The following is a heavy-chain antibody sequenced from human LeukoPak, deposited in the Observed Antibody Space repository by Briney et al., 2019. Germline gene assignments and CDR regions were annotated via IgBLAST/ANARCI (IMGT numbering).Heavy chain of an antibody. D-gene: IGHD3-22*01. V-gene: IGHV4-59*01. CDR2: IYYSGST. CDR1: GGPISSYY. Sequence: SETLSLTCTVSGGPISSYYWSWIRQPPGKGLEWIGYIYYSGSTNYNPSLKSRVTISVDTSKNQFSLKLSSVTAADTAVYYCARGYYYDSSGFFDYWGQGTLVTVSS. CDR3: ARGYYYDSSGFFDY. J-gene: IGHJ4*02.